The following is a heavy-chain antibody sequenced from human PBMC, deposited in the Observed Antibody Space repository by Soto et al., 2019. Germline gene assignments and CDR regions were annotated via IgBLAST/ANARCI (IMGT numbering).Heavy chain of an antibody. CDR1: GFTFSDYY. V-gene: IGHV3-11*01. CDR3: AITPPYYYDSSGYFDY. CDR2: ISSSGSTI. Sequence: GGSLRLSCAASGFTFSDYYMSWIRQAPGKGLEWVSYISSSGSTIYYADSVKGRFTISRDNAKNSLYLQMNSLRAEDTAVYYCAITPPYYYDSSGYFDYWGQGTLVTV. J-gene: IGHJ4*02. D-gene: IGHD3-22*01.